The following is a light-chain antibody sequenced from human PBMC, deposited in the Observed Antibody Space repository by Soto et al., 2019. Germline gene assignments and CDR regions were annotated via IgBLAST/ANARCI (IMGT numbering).Light chain of an antibody. CDR2: KAS. CDR1: QSVSTW. CDR3: HQFHDYPVT. J-gene: IGKJ4*01. V-gene: IGKV1-5*03. Sequence: DIQLTQSPSTLSASVGDRVTITCRASQSVSTWLAWYQQKPGKAPKLLIHKASTLENGVPSSFSGSGSGTVFTLTFSSLQPDGSATYYCHQFHDYPVTFGRGTKV.